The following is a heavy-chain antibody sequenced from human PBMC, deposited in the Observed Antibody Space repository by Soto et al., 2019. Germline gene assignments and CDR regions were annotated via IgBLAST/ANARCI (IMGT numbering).Heavy chain of an antibody. CDR2: TYYRSKWYN. J-gene: IGHJ5*02. CDR1: GDSVSSNSAA. Sequence: SQTLSLTCAISGDSVSSNSAAWNWIRQSPSRGLEWLGRTYYRSKWYNDYAVSVKSRITINPDTSKNQFSLQLNSVTPEDTAVYYCARGGEYCSSTSGYNWFDPWGQGTLVTVSS. V-gene: IGHV6-1*01. D-gene: IGHD2-2*01. CDR3: ARGGEYCSSTSGYNWFDP.